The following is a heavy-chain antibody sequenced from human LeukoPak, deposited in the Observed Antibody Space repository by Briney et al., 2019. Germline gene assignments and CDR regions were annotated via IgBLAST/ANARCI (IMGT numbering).Heavy chain of an antibody. J-gene: IGHJ6*04. CDR3: AREERPVATALDV. CDR2: IIPILGIA. CDR1: GGTFSSYT. D-gene: IGHD2-21*02. Sequence: SVKVSCKASGGTFSSYTISWVRQAPGQGLEWMGRIIPILGIANYAQKFQGRVTITADKSTSTAYMELSSLRSEDPAVYYCAREERPVATALDVWGKGTTVTVSS. V-gene: IGHV1-69*04.